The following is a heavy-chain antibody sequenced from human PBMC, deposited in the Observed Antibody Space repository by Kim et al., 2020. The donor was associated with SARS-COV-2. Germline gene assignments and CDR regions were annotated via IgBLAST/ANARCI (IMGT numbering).Heavy chain of an antibody. CDR1: GFTFSSYA. Sequence: GGSLRLSCAASGFTFSSYAMHWVRQAPGKGLEWVAVISYDGSNKYYADSVKGRFTISRDNSKNTLYLQMNSLRAEDTAVYYCARDLAPEYGSGSYYIGGFDYWGQGTLVTVSS. D-gene: IGHD3-10*01. J-gene: IGHJ4*02. CDR2: ISYDGSNK. CDR3: ARDLAPEYGSGSYYIGGFDY. V-gene: IGHV3-30*04.